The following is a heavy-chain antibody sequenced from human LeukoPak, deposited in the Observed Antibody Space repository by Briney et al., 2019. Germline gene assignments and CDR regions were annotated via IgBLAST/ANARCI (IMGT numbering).Heavy chain of an antibody. CDR2: ISSSRSSM. D-gene: IGHD3-3*01. CDR3: ARDSVPLRGFGVVISYFDS. J-gene: IGHJ4*02. Sequence: GGSLRLSCAASGFTFSDYSMTWVRQAPGKGLEWVSSISSSRSSMYYAASLKGRFTISRDNAKNSLYLQMNSLGAEDTAVYYCARDSVPLRGFGVVISYFDSWGQGTLVTVSS. V-gene: IGHV3-21*01. CDR1: GFTFSDYS.